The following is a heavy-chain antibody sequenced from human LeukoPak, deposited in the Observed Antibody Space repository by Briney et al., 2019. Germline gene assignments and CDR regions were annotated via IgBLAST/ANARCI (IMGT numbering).Heavy chain of an antibody. CDR1: GFTFSSYR. D-gene: IGHD3/OR15-3a*01. CDR3: AAGPPGLDW. CDR2: IKQDGSEK. Sequence: GGSLRLSCAASGFTFSSYRMSWVRQAPGKGLEWVANIKQDGSEKYYVDSVKGRFTISRDNAKNSLYLQMNSLRAEDTAVYYCAAGPPGLDWWGQGTLVTVSS. V-gene: IGHV3-7*01. J-gene: IGHJ4*02.